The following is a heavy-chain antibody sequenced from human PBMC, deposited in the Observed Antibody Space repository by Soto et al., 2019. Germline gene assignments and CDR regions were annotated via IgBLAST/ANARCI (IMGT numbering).Heavy chain of an antibody. V-gene: IGHV1-18*01. CDR2: ISAYNGNT. J-gene: IGHJ4*02. CDR3: ARTRAGIAVAADGY. D-gene: IGHD6-19*01. Sequence: QLQLVQSGAAVKKPGASVKVSCKASGYTFTSHGISWVRQAPGQGLEWMGWISAYNGNTNYAQKFQGRVTMTTDTSTSTAYMELRSLRSDDTAVYYCARTRAGIAVAADGYWGQGTLVTVSS. CDR1: GYTFTSHG.